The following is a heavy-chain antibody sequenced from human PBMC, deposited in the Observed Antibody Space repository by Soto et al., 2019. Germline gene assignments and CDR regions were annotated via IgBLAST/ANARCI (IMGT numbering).Heavy chain of an antibody. D-gene: IGHD3-10*01. J-gene: IGHJ6*02. V-gene: IGHV4-31*03. CDR1: GGSISSGDYY. CDR2: IYYRGST. CDR3: ARATKYDYGSGSHYV. Sequence: QVQLQESGPGLVEPSQTLSLTCSVSGGSISSGDYYWSWIRQHPGKGLEWIGYIYYRGSTYYNPPLKSRVTISVDTSKNQFSLKLSSVTAADTAVYYCARATKYDYGSGSHYVWGQGTTVTVSS.